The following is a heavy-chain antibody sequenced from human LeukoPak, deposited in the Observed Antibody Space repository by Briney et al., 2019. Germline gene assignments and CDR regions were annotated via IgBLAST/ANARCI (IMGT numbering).Heavy chain of an antibody. D-gene: IGHD2-2*01. Sequence: ASVKASCKASGYTFTSYGISWVRQAPGQGLEWMGWISAYNGNADYAQKFQGRVTMTTDTSTSTAYMELRSLRSDDTAVYFCARVGAYCTSSSCFDYWGQGNLVTVSS. CDR3: ARVGAYCTSSSCFDY. J-gene: IGHJ4*02. CDR1: GYTFTSYG. V-gene: IGHV1-18*01. CDR2: ISAYNGNA.